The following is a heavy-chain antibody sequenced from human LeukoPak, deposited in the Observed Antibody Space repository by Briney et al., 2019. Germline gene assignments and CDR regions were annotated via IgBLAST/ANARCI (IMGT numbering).Heavy chain of an antibody. V-gene: IGHV3-21*04. CDR1: GFIFSNYG. D-gene: IGHD3-22*01. J-gene: IGHJ4*02. CDR3: ARHLHYYDSSGYSSLTYYFDY. Sequence: PGGSLRLSCAASGFIFSNYGMSWVRQAPGKGLEWVSSISFSSTHIYYADSIQGRFTISRDNAENSLYLQMNSLRAEDTAVYYCARHLHYYDSSGYSSLTYYFDYWGQGTLVTVSS. CDR2: ISFSSTHI.